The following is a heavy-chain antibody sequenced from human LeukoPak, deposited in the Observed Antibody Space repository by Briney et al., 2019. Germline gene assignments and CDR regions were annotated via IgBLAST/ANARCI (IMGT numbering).Heavy chain of an antibody. CDR1: GRSLSSYY. J-gene: IGHJ4*02. CDR3: SGEAKWGLRDY. Sequence: SESLSLTCTVAGRSLSSYYWSWIRQPPGKGLEWIGFIYYSGSPNYNPSLKSRVTISVDTSQNQFSLTLSSVPSADAAAYYRSGEAKWGLRDYWGQGTLVTVSS. V-gene: IGHV4-59*01. CDR2: IYYSGSP. D-gene: IGHD7-27*01.